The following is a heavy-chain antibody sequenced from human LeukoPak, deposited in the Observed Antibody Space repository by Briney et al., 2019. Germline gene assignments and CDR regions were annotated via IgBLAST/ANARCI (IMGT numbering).Heavy chain of an antibody. Sequence: ASVKVSCKASGYTFTSYDINWVRQATGQGLEWMGWINPNSGNTGYAQKFQGRVTMTRNTSISTAYMELSSLRSEDTAVYYCARDYDSSGYYRMGNDYWGQGTLVTVSS. CDR2: INPNSGNT. CDR3: ARDYDSSGYYRMGNDY. D-gene: IGHD3-22*01. V-gene: IGHV1-8*01. CDR1: GYTFTSYD. J-gene: IGHJ4*02.